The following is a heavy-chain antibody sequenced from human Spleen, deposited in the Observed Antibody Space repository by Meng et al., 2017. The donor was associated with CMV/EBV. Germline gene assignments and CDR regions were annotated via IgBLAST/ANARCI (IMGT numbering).Heavy chain of an antibody. CDR3: ARDHCTSSTCYKDY. V-gene: IGHV1-2*02. J-gene: IGHJ4*02. CDR2: INPNSGGS. CDR1: GYTFNGYY. Sequence: ASVKVSCKASGYTFNGYYIHWVRQAPGQGLEWMGWINPNSGGSNFAEKFQSRVTMTRDTSISTAYMELSRLTSDDSAVYYCARDHCTSSTCYKDYWGQGTVVTVSS. D-gene: IGHD2-2*02.